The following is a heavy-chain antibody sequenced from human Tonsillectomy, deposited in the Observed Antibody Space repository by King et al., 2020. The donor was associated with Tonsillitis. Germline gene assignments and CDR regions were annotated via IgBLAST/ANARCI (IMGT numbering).Heavy chain of an antibody. J-gene: IGHJ3*01. D-gene: IGHD4-23*01. V-gene: IGHV4-59*01. Sequence: VQLQESGPGLVKPSETLSLTCTVSGDSIRTYYWSWIRQPPGKGLEWIGNIYYSGSTNSNPSLKGRVTISLDTSKNQFSLNLNSVTAADTAVYYCAREPTGGNFLFDLWGQGTVVTVAS. CDR2: IYYSGST. CDR1: GDSIRTYY. CDR3: AREPTGGNFLFDL.